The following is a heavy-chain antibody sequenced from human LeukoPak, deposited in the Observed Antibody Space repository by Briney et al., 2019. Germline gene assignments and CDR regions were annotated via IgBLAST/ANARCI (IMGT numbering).Heavy chain of an antibody. V-gene: IGHV4-4*07. CDR2: IYTSGSA. J-gene: IGHJ4*02. CDR3: ARESKSYDGSGFYHDS. D-gene: IGHD3-22*01. CDR1: GGSITNYF. Sequence: SETLSLTCNVSGGSITNYFWSWIRQPAGKGLDWIGRIYTSGSADYNPSLRSRVTMSVDTSKNQFSLKVWSVTAADTAVYYCARESKSYDGSGFYHDSWGQGTLVTVSS.